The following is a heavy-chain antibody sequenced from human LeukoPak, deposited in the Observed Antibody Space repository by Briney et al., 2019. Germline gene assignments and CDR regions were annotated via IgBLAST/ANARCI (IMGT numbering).Heavy chain of an antibody. CDR1: GGSISSGSYY. CDR2: IYYSGST. V-gene: IGHV4-61*10. CDR3: ARVGSGYSYGYVGY. D-gene: IGHD5-18*01. J-gene: IGHJ4*02. Sequence: PSQTLSLTCSVSGGSISSGSYYWSWVRKSAGKGLEWIGYIYYSGSTNYNPSLKSRVTISVDTSKNQFSLKLSSVTAADTAVYYRARVGSGYSYGYVGYWGQGTLVTVSS.